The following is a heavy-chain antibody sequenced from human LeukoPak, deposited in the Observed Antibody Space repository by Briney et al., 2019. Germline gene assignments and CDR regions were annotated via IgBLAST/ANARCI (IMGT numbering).Heavy chain of an antibody. D-gene: IGHD3-22*01. CDR3: ASWRYYDSSEDY. J-gene: IGHJ4*02. CDR1: GGTFNNYV. Sequence: SVKVSCKASGGTFNNYVFSWIRQAPGQGLEWMGGIIPPFGVTNYAQKFQDRVTITADESTTTAYMQLSSLRSEDTAMYYCASWRYYDSSEDYWGQGTLVTVSS. V-gene: IGHV1-69*13. CDR2: IIPPFGVT.